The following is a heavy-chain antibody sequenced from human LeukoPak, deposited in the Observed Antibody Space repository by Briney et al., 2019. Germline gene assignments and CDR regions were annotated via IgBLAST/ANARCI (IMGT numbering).Heavy chain of an antibody. J-gene: IGHJ4*02. CDR2: IYHSGTTYSGST. V-gene: IGHV4-39*07. D-gene: IGHD1-26*01. Sequence: SETLSLTCNVSGASMSNYYWVWIRQPPGKGLEWIGSIYHSGTTYSGSTYYNPSLKSRVTISLDTSKNQFSLKLSSVTAADTAVYYCAREGLTWERGQIDYWGQGTLVTVSS. CDR3: AREGLTWERGQIDY. CDR1: GASMSNYY.